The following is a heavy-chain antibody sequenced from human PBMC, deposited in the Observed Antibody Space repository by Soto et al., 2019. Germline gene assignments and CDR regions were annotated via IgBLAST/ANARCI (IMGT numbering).Heavy chain of an antibody. J-gene: IGHJ3*02. Sequence: GGSLRLSCAASGFTLSDYYMSWVRQAPGKGLEWLSYISSSSATVYYVDSVKGRFTISRDNAKNSLYLQMDSLRAEDTAVYYCARDRGRITIFGVAPGDAFDIWGQGTMVTVSS. CDR3: ARDRGRITIFGVAPGDAFDI. V-gene: IGHV3-11*01. CDR1: GFTLSDYY. CDR2: ISSSSATV. D-gene: IGHD3-3*01.